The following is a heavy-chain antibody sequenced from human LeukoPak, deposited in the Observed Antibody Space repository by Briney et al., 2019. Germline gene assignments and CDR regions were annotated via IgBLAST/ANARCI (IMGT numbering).Heavy chain of an antibody. CDR3: ARDDSPDYGDYVLGY. J-gene: IGHJ4*02. CDR2: INPNSGST. Sequence: GASVKVSCKASGYTFTGYYMHWVRQAPGQGLEWMGIINPNSGSTNYAQKFQGRVTMTRDTSTSTVYMELISLRSADTAVYYCARDDSPDYGDYVLGYWGQGTLVTVSS. V-gene: IGHV1-46*01. CDR1: GYTFTGYY. D-gene: IGHD4-17*01.